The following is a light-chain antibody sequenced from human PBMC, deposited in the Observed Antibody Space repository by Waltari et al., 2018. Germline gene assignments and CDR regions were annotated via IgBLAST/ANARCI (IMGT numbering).Light chain of an antibody. V-gene: IGKV3-15*01. CDR2: GAS. J-gene: IGKJ2*01. CDR3: QQYNDWLGT. CDR1: QSVSRN. Sequence: EIVMTQSPATLSVSPGERATLSCRASQSVSRNLAWYQQKPGQAPRLLIYGASTRATDIPARFGGSGCGTEFTLTISSLQSEDFAVYYCQQYNDWLGTFGQGTKLEIK.